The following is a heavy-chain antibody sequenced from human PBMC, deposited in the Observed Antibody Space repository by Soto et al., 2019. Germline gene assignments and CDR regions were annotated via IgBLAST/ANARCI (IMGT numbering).Heavy chain of an antibody. CDR1: GGPVSSGSYY. D-gene: IGHD1-1*01. CDR2: IYYSGST. V-gene: IGHV4-61*01. CDR3: ARHRHWKVAY. J-gene: IGHJ4*02. Sequence: SETLSLTCTVSGGPVSSGSYYWSWIRQPPGKGLEWIGYIYYSGSTNYNPSLKSRVTISVDTSRNQFSLKVTSVTAADTAVYYCARHRHWKVAYWGQGTLVTVYS.